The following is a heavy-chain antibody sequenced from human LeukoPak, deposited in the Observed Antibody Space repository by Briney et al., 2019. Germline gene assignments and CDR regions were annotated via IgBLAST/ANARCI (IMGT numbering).Heavy chain of an antibody. V-gene: IGHV3-72*01. J-gene: IGHJ3*02. CDR2: IRKKTNGYTT. CDR3: GRGGSYRAFDI. Sequence: GGSLRLSCVASGFTFSEHYMDWVRQSPGQGLAWVGRIRKKTNGYTTEYAASVRGRFTISRDDSRNSLYLQMHSLKTEDTAVYYCGRGGSYRAFDIWGQGTMVTVSS. D-gene: IGHD1-14*01. CDR1: GFTFSEHY.